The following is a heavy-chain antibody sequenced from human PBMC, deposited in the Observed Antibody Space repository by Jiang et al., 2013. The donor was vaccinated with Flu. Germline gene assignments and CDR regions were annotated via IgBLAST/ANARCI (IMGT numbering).Heavy chain of an antibody. CDR2: TYYRSKWYN. Sequence: TCAISGDSVSSNSAAWNWIRQSPSRGLEWLGRTYYRSKWYNDYAVSVKSRITINPDTSKNQFSLQLNSVTPEDTAVYYCAREGDCSGGSCYFNYWGQGTLVTVSS. D-gene: IGHD2-15*01. CDR1: GDSVSSNSAA. CDR3: AREGDCSGGSCYFNY. J-gene: IGHJ4*02. V-gene: IGHV6-1*01.